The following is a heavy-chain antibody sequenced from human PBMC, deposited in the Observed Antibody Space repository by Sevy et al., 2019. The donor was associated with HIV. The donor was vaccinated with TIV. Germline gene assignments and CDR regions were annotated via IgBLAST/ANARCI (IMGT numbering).Heavy chain of an antibody. Sequence: GGSLRLSCAASGFTFDDYAMHWVRQAPGKGLEWVSGISWNGGSIGYADSVKGRFTISRDNAKNSLYLQMNSLRAEDTALYYCAKGSEWLSYYYYGMDVWGQGTTVTVSS. D-gene: IGHD3-3*01. CDR2: ISWNGGSI. V-gene: IGHV3-9*01. J-gene: IGHJ6*02. CDR1: GFTFDDYA. CDR3: AKGSEWLSYYYYGMDV.